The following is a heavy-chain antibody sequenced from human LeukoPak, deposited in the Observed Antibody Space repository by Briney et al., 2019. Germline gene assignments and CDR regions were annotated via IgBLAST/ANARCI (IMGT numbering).Heavy chain of an antibody. CDR1: GYTFTGYY. D-gene: IGHD2-2*01. CDR3: AGDGDSTASCIPYYYYYGMDV. Sequence: GASVKVSCKASGYTFTGYYMHWVRQAPGQGLEWMGFINPSSSGTNYAEKFQGRVTMTRDTSISTAYMQLSSLRAEDTAVYYCAGDGDSTASCIPYYYYYGMDVWGKGTTVTVSS. CDR2: INPSSSGT. V-gene: IGHV1-2*02. J-gene: IGHJ6*04.